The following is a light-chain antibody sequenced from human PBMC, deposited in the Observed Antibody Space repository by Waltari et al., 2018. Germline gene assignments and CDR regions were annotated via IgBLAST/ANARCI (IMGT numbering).Light chain of an antibody. CDR3: GSYAGANLWV. Sequence: QSALTQPPSASGSLGQSVAMSCTGTGSDVGRYNYVSWYQQYPGQAPKLMIYEVNQRPSGVPDRCSGSKSGNTASLTVSGLQAEDEADYYCGSYAGANLWVLGGGTKLTVL. V-gene: IGLV2-8*01. CDR2: EVN. CDR1: GSDVGRYNY. J-gene: IGLJ3*02.